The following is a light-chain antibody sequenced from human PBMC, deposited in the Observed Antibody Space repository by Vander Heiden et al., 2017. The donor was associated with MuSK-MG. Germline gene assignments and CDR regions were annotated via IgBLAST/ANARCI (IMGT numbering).Light chain of an antibody. CDR1: QSVSSY. V-gene: IGKV3-11*01. Sequence: EIVLTQSPATLSLSPGERATLSCRASQSVSSYLAWYQQKPGQAPRLLIYDASNRATGIPARFSGSASGTDFTLTISSLAPEDFAVYYCQQRRNWPPFTFGPGTKVD. CDR2: DAS. CDR3: QQRRNWPPFT. J-gene: IGKJ3*01.